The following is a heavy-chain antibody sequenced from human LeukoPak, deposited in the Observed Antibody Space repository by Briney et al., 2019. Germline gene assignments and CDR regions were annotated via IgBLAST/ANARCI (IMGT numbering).Heavy chain of an antibody. CDR3: ARDTKLGYCSSTSCPDAFDI. CDR2: IIPIFGTA. V-gene: IGHV1-69*01. D-gene: IGHD2-2*01. CDR1: GGTFSSYA. J-gene: IGHJ3*02. Sequence: GSSVKVSCKASGGTFSSYAISWVRQAPGQGLEWMGGIIPIFGTANYAQKFQGRVTITADESTSTAYMELSSLRSEDTAVYYCARDTKLGYCSSTSCPDAFDIWGQGTVVTVSS.